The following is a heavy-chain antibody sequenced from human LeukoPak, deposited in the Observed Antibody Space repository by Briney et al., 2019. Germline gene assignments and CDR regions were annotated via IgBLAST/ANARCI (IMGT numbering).Heavy chain of an antibody. V-gene: IGHV1-18*01. J-gene: IGHJ5*02. D-gene: IGHD2-21*02. Sequence: ASVKVSCKASGYTCTSYGISWVRQAPGQGLEWMGWISAYNGNTNYAQKLQGRVTMTTDTSTSTAYTELRSLRSDDTAVYYCARDGRVTNPLGWFDPWGQGTLVTVSS. CDR1: GYTCTSYG. CDR2: ISAYNGNT. CDR3: ARDGRVTNPLGWFDP.